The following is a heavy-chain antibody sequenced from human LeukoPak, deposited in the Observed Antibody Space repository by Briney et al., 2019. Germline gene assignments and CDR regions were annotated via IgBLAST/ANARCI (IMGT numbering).Heavy chain of an antibody. CDR2: ISGRGGST. D-gene: IGHD4-17*01. V-gene: IGHV3-23*01. J-gene: IGHJ4*02. CDR1: GFTFSSYA. CDR3: ARDLFMTTVTTVGL. Sequence: GGPLRLSCAASGFTFSSYAVSWVRQAPGVGLEWVSTISGRGGSTFYADSVKGRFTISRDNAKNSLYLQMNSLRAEDTAVYYCARDLFMTTVTTVGLWGQGTLVTVSS.